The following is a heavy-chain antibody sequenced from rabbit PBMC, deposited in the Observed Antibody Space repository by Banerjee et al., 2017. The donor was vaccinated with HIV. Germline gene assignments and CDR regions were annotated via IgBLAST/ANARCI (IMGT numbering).Heavy chain of an antibody. D-gene: IGHD6-1*01. CDR1: GFSFSSSYY. CDR3: ARSAGYAGYGYANDL. CDR2: IYAGSSGST. V-gene: IGHV1S40*01. J-gene: IGHJ6*01. Sequence: QSLEESGGDLVKPGASLTLTCTASGFSFSSSYYMCWVRQAPGKGLEWIACIYAGSSGSTYYASWAKGRFTISKTSSTTVTLQMTSLTAADTATYFCARSAGYAGYGYANDLWGPGTLVTVS.